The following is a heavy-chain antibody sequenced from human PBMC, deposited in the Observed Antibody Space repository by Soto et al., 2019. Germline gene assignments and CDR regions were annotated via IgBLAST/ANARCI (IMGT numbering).Heavy chain of an antibody. CDR2: ISSSGGST. CDR1: GFTFNNYA. J-gene: IGHJ6*02. V-gene: IGHV3-23*01. D-gene: IGHD1-26*01. CDR3: AKRLGAGYGMDV. Sequence: EVQLLESGGGLVQPGGSPRLSCAASGFTFNNYAMSWVRQAPGKGLEWVSAISSSGGSTYYADSVKGRFTISRDNSKNTLYLQTNSLRAEDTAVYYCAKRLGAGYGMDVWGQGTKVTVSS.